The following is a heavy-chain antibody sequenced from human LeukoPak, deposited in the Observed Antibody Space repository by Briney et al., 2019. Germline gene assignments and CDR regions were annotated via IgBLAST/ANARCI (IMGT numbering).Heavy chain of an antibody. Sequence: SETLSLTCTVSGGSISSSSYYWGWIRQPPGKGLEWIGSIYYSGSTYYNPSLKSRVTISVDTSKNQFSLKLSSVTAADTAVYYCARHGKYGSSWYAPTWFDPWGQGTLVTVSS. CDR3: ARHGKYGSSWYAPTWFDP. CDR2: IYYSGST. J-gene: IGHJ5*02. D-gene: IGHD6-13*01. V-gene: IGHV4-39*01. CDR1: GGSISSSSYY.